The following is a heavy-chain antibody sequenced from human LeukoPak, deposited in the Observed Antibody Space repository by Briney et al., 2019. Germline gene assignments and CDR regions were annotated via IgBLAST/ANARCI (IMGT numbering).Heavy chain of an antibody. CDR3: ARGPATVPGNWFDP. J-gene: IGHJ5*02. V-gene: IGHV4-59*01. CDR1: GGSISSYY. Sequence: TTSETLSLTCTVSGGSISSYYWSWIRQPPGKGLEWIGYIYYSGSTNYNPSLKSRVTISVDTSKNQFSLKLSSATAADTAVYYCARGPATVPGNWFDPWGQGTLVTVSS. D-gene: IGHD4-11*01. CDR2: IYYSGST.